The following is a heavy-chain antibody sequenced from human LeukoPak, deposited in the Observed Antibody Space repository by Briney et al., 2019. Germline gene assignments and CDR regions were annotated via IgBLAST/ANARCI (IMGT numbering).Heavy chain of an antibody. CDR1: GGSISSGGYS. J-gene: IGHJ1*01. CDR2: IYHSGST. D-gene: IGHD3-10*01. Sequence: SETLSLTCAVSGGSISSGGYSWGWIRQPPGKGLEWSGYIYHSGSTYYNPSLKSRVTISVDRSKNQFSLKLSSVTAADTAVYYCARDRGYGSGMNWGQGTLVTVSS. V-gene: IGHV4-30-2*01. CDR3: ARDRGYGSGMN.